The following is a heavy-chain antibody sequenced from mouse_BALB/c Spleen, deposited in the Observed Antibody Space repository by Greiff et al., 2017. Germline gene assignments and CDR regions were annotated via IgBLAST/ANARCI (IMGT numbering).Heavy chain of an antibody. J-gene: IGHJ3*01. D-gene: IGHD3-2*01. Sequence: EVQRVESGGGLVKPGGSLKLSCAASGFAFSSYDMSWVRQTPETRLEWVAYISSGSSTIYYADTVKGRFTISRDNPKNTLFLQMTSLRSADTAMYYCARDSSGYPFAYWGQGTLVTVSA. CDR2: ISSGSSTI. V-gene: IGHV5-12-1*01. CDR1: GFAFSSYD. CDR3: ARDSSGYPFAY.